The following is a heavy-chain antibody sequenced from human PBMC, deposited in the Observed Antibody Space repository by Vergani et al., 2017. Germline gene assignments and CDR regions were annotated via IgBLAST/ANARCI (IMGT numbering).Heavy chain of an antibody. CDR1: GFSFSSYS. CDR2: ISGSSSYV. J-gene: IGHJ4*02. CDR3: ARGRGSSPTPRYFDY. D-gene: IGHD2-15*01. V-gene: IGHV3-21*02. Sequence: EVQLVESGGGLVKPGGSLRLSCAASGFSFSSYSMNWVRQAPGKGLEWVASISGSSSYVFYRDSVEGRFTITRDNAKKSVYLQMNSLRAEDTAIYFCARGRGSSPTPRYFDYWGQGTLVTVSS.